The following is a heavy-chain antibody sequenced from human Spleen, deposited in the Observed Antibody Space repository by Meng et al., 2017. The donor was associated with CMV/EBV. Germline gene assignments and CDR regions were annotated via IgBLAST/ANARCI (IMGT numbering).Heavy chain of an antibody. CDR1: GFTFVSYE. CDR3: ARGYYDFWSVGGYFDY. D-gene: IGHD3-3*01. Sequence: GGSLRLSCAASGFTFVSYEMNWVRQAPGKGLEWVSYISSSGSTIYYADSVKGRFTISRDNAKNSLYLQMNSLRAEDTAVYYCARGYYDFWSVGGYFDYWGQGTLVTVS. CDR2: ISSSGSTI. V-gene: IGHV3-48*03. J-gene: IGHJ4*02.